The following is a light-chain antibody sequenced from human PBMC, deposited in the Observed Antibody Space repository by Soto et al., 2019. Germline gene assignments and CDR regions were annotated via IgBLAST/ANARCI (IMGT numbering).Light chain of an antibody. CDR3: QQYGSSPPYT. V-gene: IGKV3-20*01. J-gene: IGKJ2*01. CDR2: AAS. CDR1: QTINNNF. Sequence: EIVMTQSPGTLSVSPGERATLSCRASQTINNNFLGWYQQKPGQPPRLLIFAASRRATGIPDRVSGSGSGTDFTLTISRVEPGDFGVYYCQQYGSSPPYTFGLGTKLDIK.